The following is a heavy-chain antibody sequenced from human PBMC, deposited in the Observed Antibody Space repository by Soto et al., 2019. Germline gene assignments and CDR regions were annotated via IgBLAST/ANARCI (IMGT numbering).Heavy chain of an antibody. CDR3: AKVKYYYDSIGYYYFFDY. V-gene: IGHV3-23*01. D-gene: IGHD3-22*01. CDR1: GFTFSSYA. Sequence: EVQLLESGGGLVQPGGSLRLSCAASGFTFSSYAMSWVRQAPGKGLEWVSAISGSGGSTYYADSVKGRFTISRDNSKDALYLQMNSLRAEDTAVYYCAKVKYYYDSIGYYYFFDYWGQGTLVTVSS. CDR2: ISGSGGST. J-gene: IGHJ4*02.